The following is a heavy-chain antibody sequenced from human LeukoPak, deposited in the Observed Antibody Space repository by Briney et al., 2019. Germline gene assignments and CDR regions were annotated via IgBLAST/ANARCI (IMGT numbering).Heavy chain of an antibody. J-gene: IGHJ4*02. CDR2: IIPIFGTA. CDR3: ASRAGSGWYTGSFDY. D-gene: IGHD6-19*01. Sequence: SVKVSCKASGGTFSSYAISWVRQAPGQGLEWMGGIIPIFGTANYAQKFQGRVTITADKSTSTAYMELNSLRSEDTAVYYCASRAGSGWYTGSFDYWGQGTLVTVSS. V-gene: IGHV1-69*06. CDR1: GGTFSSYA.